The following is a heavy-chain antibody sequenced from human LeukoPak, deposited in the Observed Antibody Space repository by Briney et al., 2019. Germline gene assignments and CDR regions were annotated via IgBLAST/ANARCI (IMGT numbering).Heavy chain of an antibody. J-gene: IGHJ4*02. CDR1: GGSISSSNW. V-gene: IGHV4-4*02. D-gene: IGHD3-22*01. CDR3: AREVADYYDSSGYYRSFDY. Sequence: SETLSLTCAVSGGSISSSNWWSWVRQPPGKGLEWIGYIYYSGSTNYNPSLKSRVTISVDTSKNQFSLKLSSVTAADTAVYYCAREVADYYDSSGYYRSFDYWGQGTLVTVSS. CDR2: IYYSGST.